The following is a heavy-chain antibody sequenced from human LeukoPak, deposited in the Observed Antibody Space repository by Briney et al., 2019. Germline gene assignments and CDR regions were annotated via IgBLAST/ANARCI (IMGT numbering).Heavy chain of an antibody. Sequence: SETLSLTCGVSGGSITTTNYWSWVRQPPGEGLGWIGEISLAGRTRYNPSLKNRVNISIDESKNHLYLNLASVTAADTAVYYCSRESGPFCPFGHWGQGTLVAVTS. CDR3: SRESGPFCPFGH. CDR1: GGSITTTNY. V-gene: IGHV4-4*02. J-gene: IGHJ4*02. CDR2: ISLAGRT. D-gene: IGHD1-26*01.